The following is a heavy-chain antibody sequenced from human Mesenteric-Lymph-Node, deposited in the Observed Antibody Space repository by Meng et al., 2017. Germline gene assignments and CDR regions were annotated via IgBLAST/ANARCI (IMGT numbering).Heavy chain of an antibody. CDR1: GYTFTGYY. CDR2: INPNSGST. V-gene: IGHV1-2*02. J-gene: IGHJ6*02. D-gene: IGHD3-22*01. CDR3: ARENHNCHDSSGYYGMDV. Sequence: ASVKVSCKASGYTFTGYYMHWVRQAPGQGLEWMGWINPNSGSTNYAQKFQGRVTVTRDTSISTAYMELTSLRSDDTAVYYCARENHNCHDSSGYYGMDVWGQGTTVTVSS.